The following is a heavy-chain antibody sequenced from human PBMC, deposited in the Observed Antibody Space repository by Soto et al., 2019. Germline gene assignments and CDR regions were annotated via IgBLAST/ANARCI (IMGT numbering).Heavy chain of an antibody. Sequence: PSETLSLTCIVSSGSVSSGDFYWSWIRQAPGKGLEWIGWVFYSGSTDNNPSLQSRVTLSVDTSKNQFSLKLSSMTAADAAVYYCARGWGFFGYWGQGALVTVS. CDR1: SGSVSSGDFY. D-gene: IGHD7-27*01. CDR2: VFYSGST. V-gene: IGHV4-61*08. CDR3: ARGWGFFGY. J-gene: IGHJ4*02.